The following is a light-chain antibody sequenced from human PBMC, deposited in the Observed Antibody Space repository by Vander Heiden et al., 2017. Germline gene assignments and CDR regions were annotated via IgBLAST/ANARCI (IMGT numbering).Light chain of an antibody. Sequence: QSVLTQPPSASGTPGQRVTIPCSGSSSNIGSNYVFWYQQFPGTAPKLLIYRNNQRPSGVPDRFSGSKSGTSASLAISGLRSEDEADYYCAAWDDSLGSAVFGGGTQVTAL. CDR3: AAWDDSLGSAV. CDR2: RNN. V-gene: IGLV1-47*01. J-gene: IGLJ7*02. CDR1: SSNIGSNY.